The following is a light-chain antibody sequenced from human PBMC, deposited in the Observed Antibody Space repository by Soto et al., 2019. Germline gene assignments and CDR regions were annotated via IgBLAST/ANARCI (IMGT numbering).Light chain of an antibody. Sequence: EIVLTQSPGTLSLSPGQRATLSCRASQRLSASDIAWYQQKPGQAPKFLIYGVSSRATGIPDRFSGSGSGTDFTLTISSLEPEDFAVYYCQQRSNWPPITFGQGTRLEIK. CDR1: QRLSASD. V-gene: IGKV3D-20*02. J-gene: IGKJ5*01. CDR3: QQRSNWPPIT. CDR2: GVS.